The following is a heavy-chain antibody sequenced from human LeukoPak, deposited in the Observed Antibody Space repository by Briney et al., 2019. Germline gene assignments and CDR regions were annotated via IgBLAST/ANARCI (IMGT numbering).Heavy chain of an antibody. CDR1: GGSISSYY. V-gene: IGHV4-59*01. CDR3: ARDRSEFDY. Sequence: PSETLSLTCTVSGGSISSYYWSWIRQPPGKGLEWIGYIYYSGSTNHNPSPKSRVTISVDTSKNQFSLKLSSVTAADTAVYYCARDRSEFDYWGQGTLVTVSS. CDR2: IYYSGST. J-gene: IGHJ4*02.